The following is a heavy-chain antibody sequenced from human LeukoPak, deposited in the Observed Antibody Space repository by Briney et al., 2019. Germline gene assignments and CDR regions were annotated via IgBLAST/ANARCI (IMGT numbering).Heavy chain of an antibody. CDR1: GYTFTSYA. Sequence: ASVKVSCKASGYTFTSYAMHWVRQAPGQRLEWMGWINAGNGNTNYAQKLQGRVTMTTDTSTTTAYMELRSLRSDDTAVYYCARVPWYYGSGTPKFWGYYGMDVWGQGTTVTVSS. J-gene: IGHJ6*02. CDR2: INAGNGNT. V-gene: IGHV1-3*01. D-gene: IGHD3-10*01. CDR3: ARVPWYYGSGTPKFWGYYGMDV.